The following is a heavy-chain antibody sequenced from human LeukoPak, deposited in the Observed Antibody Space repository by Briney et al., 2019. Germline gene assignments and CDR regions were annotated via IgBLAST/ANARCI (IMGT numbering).Heavy chain of an antibody. CDR3: ARESYYYDSSGYTRLVDY. D-gene: IGHD3-22*01. CDR2: ISGSGGST. J-gene: IGHJ4*02. V-gene: IGHV3-23*01. CDR1: GFTFSSYA. Sequence: GGSLRLSCAASGFTFSSYAMSWVRQAPGKGLEWVSAISGSGGSTYYADSVKGRFTISRDNSKNTLYLQMNSLRAEDTAVYYCARESYYYDSSGYTRLVDYWGQGTLVTVSS.